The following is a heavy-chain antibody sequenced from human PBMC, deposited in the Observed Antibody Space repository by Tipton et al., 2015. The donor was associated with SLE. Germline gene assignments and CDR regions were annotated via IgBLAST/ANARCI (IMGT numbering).Heavy chain of an antibody. CDR3: ARPGSVAGTRFDY. J-gene: IGHJ4*02. CDR1: GGSISSYY. V-gene: IGHV4-59*12. D-gene: IGHD6-19*01. Sequence: GSLRLSCTVSGGSISSYYWSWIRQPPGRGLEWIGYIYYSGSTYYNPSLKSRVTISVDTSKNQFSLKLSSVTAADTAVYYCARPGSVAGTRFDYWGQGTLVTVSS. CDR2: IYYSGST.